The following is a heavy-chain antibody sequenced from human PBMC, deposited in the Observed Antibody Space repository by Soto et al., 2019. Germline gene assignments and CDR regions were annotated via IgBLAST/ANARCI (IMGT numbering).Heavy chain of an antibody. CDR1: GFTFSNYA. CDR3: AKAPMVRGDYYMDV. D-gene: IGHD3-10*01. J-gene: IGHJ6*03. V-gene: IGHV3-23*01. Sequence: EVQLLESGGGLVQPGGSLRLSCAASGFTFSNYAMSWVRQAPGKGLEWVSGISDSGASTYYADSVKGRFTISRDNSKNMLYLQMKSLRAEDTAVYYCAKAPMVRGDYYMDVWCKGTTVTVSS. CDR2: ISDSGAST.